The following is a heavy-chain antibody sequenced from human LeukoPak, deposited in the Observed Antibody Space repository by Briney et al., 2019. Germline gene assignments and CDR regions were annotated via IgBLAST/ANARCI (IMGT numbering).Heavy chain of an antibody. D-gene: IGHD3-10*01. Sequence: GGSLRLSCTTSGFSFNTYSMSWVRQAPGKGLEWVSAINDDTPYYTDSVKGRFTVSRDNSKNTLYLQMNSLRAEDTAVYYCAKDPRVGSNYYYYMDVWGKGTTVTVSS. CDR2: INDDTP. CDR1: GFSFNTYS. V-gene: IGHV3-23*01. CDR3: AKDPRVGSNYYYYMDV. J-gene: IGHJ6*03.